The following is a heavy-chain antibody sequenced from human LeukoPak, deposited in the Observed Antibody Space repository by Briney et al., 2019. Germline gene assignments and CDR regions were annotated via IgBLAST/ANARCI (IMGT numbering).Heavy chain of an antibody. CDR2: ISSSGVIV. CDR1: GFTFSDHY. Sequence: GALRLSCATSGFTFSDHYMTWIRQAPGKGLEWVSYISSSGVIVYYADSVKGRLTISRDNSKNSLSLQMNSLRAEDTAVYYCARGGSVKYSTHGGFDYWGQGTLVTVSS. D-gene: IGHD2-2*01. CDR3: ARGGSVKYSTHGGFDY. J-gene: IGHJ4*02. V-gene: IGHV3-11*01.